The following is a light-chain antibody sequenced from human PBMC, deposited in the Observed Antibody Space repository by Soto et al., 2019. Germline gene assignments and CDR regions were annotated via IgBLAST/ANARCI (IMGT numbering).Light chain of an antibody. V-gene: IGKV1-5*01. Sequence: DIQMTQSPSTLSASVGDTVTITCRASQRISGWLAWHQQKQGKAPKLLIYDVSALKRGVPPRFSGSGSGTELTITISSLQPEDCETYDCQQYDSFSVTFGQGTKVDIK. CDR2: DVS. J-gene: IGKJ1*01. CDR1: QRISGW. CDR3: QQYDSFSVT.